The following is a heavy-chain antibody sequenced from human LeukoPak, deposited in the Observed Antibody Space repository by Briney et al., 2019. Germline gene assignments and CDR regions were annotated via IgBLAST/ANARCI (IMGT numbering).Heavy chain of an antibody. CDR2: ISYDGTHE. D-gene: IGHD4-17*01. Sequence: WGSLRLSCAASGFTFSSYGMHWVRQAPGKGLEWLTVISYDGTHEYYADSVKGRCTISRDNSKNTLYLHMNSLRAEDTAVYYCAKDRDDYGFAFDIWGQGTMVTVSS. V-gene: IGHV3-30*18. J-gene: IGHJ3*02. CDR1: GFTFSSYG. CDR3: AKDRDDYGFAFDI.